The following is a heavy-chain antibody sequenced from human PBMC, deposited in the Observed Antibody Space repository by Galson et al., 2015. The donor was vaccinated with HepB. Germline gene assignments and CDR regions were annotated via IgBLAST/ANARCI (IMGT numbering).Heavy chain of an antibody. CDR1: GFTFTYG. V-gene: IGHV3-30*18. J-gene: IGHJ6*02. Sequence: SLRLSCAASGFTFTYGMHWVRQAPGKGLEWVAVISFDSSKKSYGDSVMGRFTISRDNSKKMVYLQMNSLRAEDTAVYYCAKDVIVVRRVDYYHYGMDVWGQGTTVTVSS. CDR3: AKDVIVVRRVDYYHYGMDV. D-gene: IGHD3-22*01. CDR2: ISFDSSKK.